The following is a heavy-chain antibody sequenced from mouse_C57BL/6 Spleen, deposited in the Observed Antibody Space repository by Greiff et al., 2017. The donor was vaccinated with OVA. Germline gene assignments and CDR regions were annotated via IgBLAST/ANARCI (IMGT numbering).Heavy chain of an antibody. V-gene: IGHV1-74*01. CDR1: GYTFTSYW. Sequence: QVQLQQPGAELVKPGASVKVSCKASGYTFTSYWMHWVKQRPGQGLEWIGRIHPSDSDTNYNQKFKGKATLTVDKSSSTADRQLSSRTSEDSAVYYWAIGYDYDGFDYWGQGTTLTVSS. J-gene: IGHJ2*01. CDR2: IHPSDSDT. D-gene: IGHD2-4*01. CDR3: AIGYDYDGFDY.